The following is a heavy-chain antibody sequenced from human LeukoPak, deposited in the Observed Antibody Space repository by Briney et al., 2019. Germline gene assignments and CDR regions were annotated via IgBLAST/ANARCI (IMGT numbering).Heavy chain of an antibody. Sequence: QPGGSLRLSCAASGLTFNNSGMLWVRQAPGRGLEWVAVISYDGSNKYYADSVKGRFTISRDNSKNTLYLQVNSLRAEDTAVYYCARDRILHDAFDIWGQGTMVTVSS. V-gene: IGHV3-30*03. CDR1: GLTFNNSG. CDR2: ISYDGSNK. CDR3: ARDRILHDAFDI. J-gene: IGHJ3*02.